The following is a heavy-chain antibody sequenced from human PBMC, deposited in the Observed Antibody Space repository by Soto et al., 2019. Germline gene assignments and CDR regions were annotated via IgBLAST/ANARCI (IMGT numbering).Heavy chain of an antibody. CDR1: GGTFSSYA. CDR3: AREGYYYDSTDLGY. V-gene: IGHV1-69*13. CDR2: IIPIFGTA. J-gene: IGHJ4*02. D-gene: IGHD3-22*01. Sequence: SVKVSCKASGGTFSSYAISWVRQAPGQGLEWMGGIIPIFGTANYAQKFQGRVTITADESTSTAYMELSSLRSEDTAVYYCAREGYYYDSTDLGYWGQGTLVTVSS.